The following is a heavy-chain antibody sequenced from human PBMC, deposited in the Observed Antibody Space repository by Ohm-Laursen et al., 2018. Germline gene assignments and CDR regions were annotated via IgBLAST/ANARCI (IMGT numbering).Heavy chain of an antibody. V-gene: IGHV3-33*08. J-gene: IGHJ4*02. Sequence: SLRLSCAASGFTFSNYYMSWIRQAPGRGLEWVAVIWYDASNQYYADSVKGRFTISRDNSKNTLFLQMNSLRAEDTAVYYCARDRQWGYFDYWGQGTLVTVSS. CDR2: IWYDASNQ. D-gene: IGHD3-16*01. CDR3: ARDRQWGYFDY. CDR1: GFTFSNYY.